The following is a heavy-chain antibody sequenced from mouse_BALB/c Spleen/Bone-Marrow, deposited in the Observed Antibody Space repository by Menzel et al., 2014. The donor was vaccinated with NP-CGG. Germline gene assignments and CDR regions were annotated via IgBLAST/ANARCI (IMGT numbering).Heavy chain of an antibody. CDR3: ARDSLYYGSSYWYFDV. CDR1: GFTFTDYY. CDR2: IRNKANGYTT. J-gene: IGHJ1*01. Sequence: DVMLVESGGGLVQPGGSLRLSCATSGFTFTDYYMSWVRPPPGKALERLGFIRNKANGYTTEYSASVKGRFTISRDNSQSILYLQMNTLRAEDSATYYCARDSLYYGSSYWYFDVWGAGTTVTVSS. D-gene: IGHD1-1*01. V-gene: IGHV7-3*02.